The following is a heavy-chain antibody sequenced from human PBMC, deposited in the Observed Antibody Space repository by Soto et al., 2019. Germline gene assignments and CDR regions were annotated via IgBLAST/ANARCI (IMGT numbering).Heavy chain of an antibody. CDR1: GFTFSSYA. CDR2: ISGSGGST. D-gene: IGHD5-18*01. CDR3: AKARHSYGGGWFDP. V-gene: IGHV3-23*01. Sequence: EVQLLESGGGLVQPGGSLILSCAASGFTFSSYAMSWVRQAPGKGLEWVSAISGSGGSTYYSDSVKGRFTISSDNSKNTLYLQMNSLRAEDTAVYYCAKARHSYGGGWFDPWGQGTLVTVSS. J-gene: IGHJ5*02.